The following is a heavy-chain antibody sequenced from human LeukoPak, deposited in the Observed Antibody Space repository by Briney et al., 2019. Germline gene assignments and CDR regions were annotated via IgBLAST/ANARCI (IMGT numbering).Heavy chain of an antibody. J-gene: IGHJ4*02. CDR3: ARIATGGPSDY. CDR2: IYYGGSS. V-gene: IGHV4-59*01. CDR1: GGSISSSY. D-gene: IGHD2-8*02. Sequence: SETLSLTCTVSGGSISSSYLSWIRQPPGKGLEYIGYIYYGGSSNYNPSLKSRVTILLDTSKNQFSLKLSSVTAAGTAVYYCARIATGGPSDYWGQGTLVTVSS.